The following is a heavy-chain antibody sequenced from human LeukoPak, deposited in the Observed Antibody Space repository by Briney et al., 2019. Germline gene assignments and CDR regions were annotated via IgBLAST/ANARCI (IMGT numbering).Heavy chain of an antibody. CDR2: IYWDDDK. J-gene: IGHJ4*02. Sequence: SGPTLVQPPQTVTLTCTFSGFSLYSSGVGVGWIRQPPGKALEWLAVIYWDDDKRYNPSLRSRLTMSKDASKSQVFLVMTNMDPVDTATYYCAHRRPGHLTGWDNSYFDNWGPGTLVTVSS. CDR1: GFSLYSSGVG. D-gene: IGHD1/OR15-1a*01. V-gene: IGHV2-5*02. CDR3: AHRRPGHLTGWDNSYFDN.